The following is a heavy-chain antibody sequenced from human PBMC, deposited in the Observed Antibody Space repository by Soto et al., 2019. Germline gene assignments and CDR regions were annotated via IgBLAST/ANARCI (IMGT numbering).Heavy chain of an antibody. V-gene: IGHV2-5*02. CDR2: IYWDDDK. CDR1: GFSLSTSGVG. D-gene: IGHD7-27*01. CDR3: AHGFNWGYYFDS. J-gene: IGHJ4*02. Sequence: QITLKESGPTLVKPTQTLTLTCTFSGFSLSTSGVGVGWIRQPPGKALEWLALIYWDDDKRYSPSLKSRLTITKDTSKNPVVLTMTRLDPVDTATYYWAHGFNWGYYFDSWGQGTLVTVSS.